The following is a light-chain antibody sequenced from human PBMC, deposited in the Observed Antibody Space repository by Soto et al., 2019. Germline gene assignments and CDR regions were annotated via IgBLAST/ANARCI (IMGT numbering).Light chain of an antibody. V-gene: IGLV2-8*01. CDR1: SSDVGSYNY. J-gene: IGLJ1*01. CDR2: EVS. Sequence: QSALTQPPSAYGSPGQSVAISCTGASSDVGSYNYVSWFQQHPGKAPKLVIYEVSKRPSGVPDRFSGSKSGNTASLTVSGLQAEDEADYYCSSYGGSNNLVFGTGTKLTVL. CDR3: SSYGGSNNLV.